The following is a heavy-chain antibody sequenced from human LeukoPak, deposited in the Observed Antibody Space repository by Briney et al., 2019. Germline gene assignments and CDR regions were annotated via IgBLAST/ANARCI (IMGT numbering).Heavy chain of an antibody. CDR3: ARGLILWFGESTDAFDI. CDR1: GGSISSYY. CDR2: IYYSGST. Sequence: SETLSLTCAVSGGSISSYYWSWIRQPPGKGLEWIGYIYYSGSTNYNPSLKSRVTISVDTSKNQFSLKLSSATAADTAVYYCARGLILWFGESTDAFDIWGQGTMVTVSS. D-gene: IGHD3-10*01. J-gene: IGHJ3*02. V-gene: IGHV4-59*01.